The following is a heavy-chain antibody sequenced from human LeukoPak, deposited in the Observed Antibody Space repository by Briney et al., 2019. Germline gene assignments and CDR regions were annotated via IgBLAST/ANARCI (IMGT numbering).Heavy chain of an antibody. D-gene: IGHD6-13*01. V-gene: IGHV3-21*01. J-gene: IGHJ4*02. Sequence: PGGSLRLSCAASGFNFSNSAMNWVRQVPGKGLEWVSSIDYDSSHIYYAASVRGRFTISRDNARNSLYLQMTSLRAEDRAVYYCASLYHPYSSISDWGQGTQVTVSS. CDR2: IDYDSSHI. CDR3: ASLYHPYSSISD. CDR1: GFNFSNSA.